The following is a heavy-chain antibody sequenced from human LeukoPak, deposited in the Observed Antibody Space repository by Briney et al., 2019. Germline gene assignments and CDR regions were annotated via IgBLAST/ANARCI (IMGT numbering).Heavy chain of an antibody. J-gene: IGHJ3*01. CDR2: ITGSGGVT. CDR3: ANSCVKFFCHASDNSDCYTGLDSLDV. Sequence: GGSLRLSCAGSGFTFDDYAINWVRQAPGKGLEWVSAITGSGGVTFYTDSVKDRFTISRDNSKNMVYLQMSSLRADDTAVYFCANSCVKFFCHASDNSDCYTGLDSLDVWGQGTMVTVSS. V-gene: IGHV3-23*01. D-gene: IGHD3-16*01. CDR1: GFTFDDYA.